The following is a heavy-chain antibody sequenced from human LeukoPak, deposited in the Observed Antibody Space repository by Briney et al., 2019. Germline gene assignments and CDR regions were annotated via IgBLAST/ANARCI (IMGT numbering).Heavy chain of an antibody. CDR1: GGSISSGGYY. V-gene: IGHV4-31*03. CDR3: ARVFGDPEYYFDY. J-gene: IGHJ4*02. D-gene: IGHD3-10*02. CDR2: IYYSGST. Sequence: SETLSLTCTVSGGSISSGGYYWSWIRQHPGKGLEWTGYIYYSGSTYYNPSLKSRVTISVDTSKNQFSLKLSSVTAADTAVYYCARVFGDPEYYFDYWGQGTLVTVSS.